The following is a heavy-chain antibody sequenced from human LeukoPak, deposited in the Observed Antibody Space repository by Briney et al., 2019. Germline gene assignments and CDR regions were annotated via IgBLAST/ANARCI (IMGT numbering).Heavy chain of an antibody. V-gene: IGHV3-7*03. CDR1: GLTFSRRW. CDR3: AGDRGYLQFDY. D-gene: IGHD3-10*01. CDR2: IKEDGSQK. J-gene: IGHJ4*02. Sequence: GGSLRLSCSASGLTFSRRWMSWVRQTPGKGLEWVANIKEDGSQKYYADSVMGRFTISRDNAENSLYLQLNSLRAEDTAMYYCAGDRGYLQFDYWGQGTLVTVSS.